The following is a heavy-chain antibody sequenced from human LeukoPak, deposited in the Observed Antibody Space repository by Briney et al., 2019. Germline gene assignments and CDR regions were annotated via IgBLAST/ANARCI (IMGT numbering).Heavy chain of an antibody. V-gene: IGHV3-30*02. CDR1: GFTFSSYG. D-gene: IGHD3-10*01. J-gene: IGHJ5*02. Sequence: GGSLRLSCAASGFTFSSYGMHWVRQAPGKGLEGVAFIRYDGTNKYYADSVKGRFTISRDNSKNTLYLQMNSLRAEDTGVYYCGKDEYVWFGELRNWFDPWGQGTLVTVCS. CDR3: GKDEYVWFGELRNWFDP. CDR2: IRYDGTNK.